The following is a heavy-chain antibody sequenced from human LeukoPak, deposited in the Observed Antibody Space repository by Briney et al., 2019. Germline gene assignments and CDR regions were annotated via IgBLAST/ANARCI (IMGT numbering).Heavy chain of an antibody. V-gene: IGHV3-48*01. D-gene: IGHD6-13*01. CDR2: ISSSSSTI. Sequence: GGSLRLSCAASGFTFSSYSMNWVRQAPGKGLEWVSYISSSSSTIYYADSVKGRFTISRDNAKNSLYLQMNSLRAEDTAVYYCARDHHPPVAAAGTGYFQHWGQGTLVTVSS. CDR1: GFTFSSYS. J-gene: IGHJ1*01. CDR3: ARDHHPPVAAAGTGYFQH.